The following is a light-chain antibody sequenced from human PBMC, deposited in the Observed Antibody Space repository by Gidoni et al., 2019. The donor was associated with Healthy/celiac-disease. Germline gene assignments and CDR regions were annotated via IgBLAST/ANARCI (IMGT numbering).Light chain of an antibody. V-gene: IGKV3-11*01. CDR1: QSVSSY. Sequence: PGERATLACRASQSVSSYLAWYQQKPGQAPRLLIYDASNRATGIPTDFTLTISSLEPEDFAVYYCQQRXXWPXXTFGXGTRLEIK. J-gene: IGKJ5*01. CDR2: DAS. CDR3: QQRXXWPXXT.